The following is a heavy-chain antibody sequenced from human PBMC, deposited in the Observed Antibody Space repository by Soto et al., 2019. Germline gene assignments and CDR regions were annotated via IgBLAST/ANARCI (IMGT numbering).Heavy chain of an antibody. J-gene: IGHJ4*02. CDR2: INHSGIT. CDR3: ARVGYYDSSGFFAPFDF. CDR1: GGSFSGFC. Sequence: PSETLSLTCAVYGGSFSGFCWSWIRQPPGKGLEWIGEINHSGITGYNPSLKSRVTISIDTSKSQFSLRLKSVTAADTAVYYCARVGYYDSSGFFAPFDFWAQGTLVTVSS. D-gene: IGHD3-22*01. V-gene: IGHV4-34*01.